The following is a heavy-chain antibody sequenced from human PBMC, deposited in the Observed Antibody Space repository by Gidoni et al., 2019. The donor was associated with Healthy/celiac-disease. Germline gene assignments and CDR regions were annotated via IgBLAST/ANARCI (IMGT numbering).Heavy chain of an antibody. CDR3: ARGRGIVGAIGY. CDR2: IIPIFGTA. V-gene: IGHV1-69*01. Sequence: QVQLVQSGAEVKKPGSSVKVSCKASGGTFSSYAISWVRKAPGQGLEVMGGIIPIFGTANYEQKFQGRVTITADESTSKAYMELSSLRSEDTAVYYWARGRGIVGAIGYWGQGTLVTVSS. D-gene: IGHD1-26*01. J-gene: IGHJ4*02. CDR1: GGTFSSYA.